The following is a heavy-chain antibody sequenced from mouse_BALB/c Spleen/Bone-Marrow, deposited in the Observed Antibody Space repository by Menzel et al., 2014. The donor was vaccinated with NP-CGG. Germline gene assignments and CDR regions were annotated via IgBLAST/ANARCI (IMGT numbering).Heavy chain of an antibody. CDR1: GFNIKDAD. CDR2: IEPANDNT. J-gene: IGHJ4*01. V-gene: IGHV14-3*02. D-gene: IGHD2-4*01. CDR3: AITPSAMDY. Sequence: VQLQQSGAELVKPGASVKLSCTASGFNIKDADMHWVKQRPEQGMEWIGRIEPANDNTKYDPKFQGKATITADTSSNTVYLQLSSLTSEDAAVYYCAITPSAMDYWGQGTSVTVSS.